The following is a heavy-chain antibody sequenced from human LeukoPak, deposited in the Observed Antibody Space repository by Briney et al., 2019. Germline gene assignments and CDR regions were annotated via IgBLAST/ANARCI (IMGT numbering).Heavy chain of an antibody. D-gene: IGHD6-13*01. CDR2: IYPGDSDT. CDR3: ARSLLPRIAAAGHHFDY. Sequence: GESLKISCKGSGYSFTSYWIGWVRQMPGKGLEWMGIIYPGDSDTRYSPSFQGQVTISADKSISTAYLQWSSLKASDTAMYYCARSLLPRIAAAGHHFDYWGQGTLVTVSS. V-gene: IGHV5-51*01. CDR1: GYSFTSYW. J-gene: IGHJ4*02.